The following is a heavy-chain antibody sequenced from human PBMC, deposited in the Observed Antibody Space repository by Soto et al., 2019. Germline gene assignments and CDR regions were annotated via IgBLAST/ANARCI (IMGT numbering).Heavy chain of an antibody. CDR1: GFTFDDYA. J-gene: IGHJ6*02. CDR3: AKAGSSSHYYGMDV. CDR2: ISWNSGSI. D-gene: IGHD6-6*01. Sequence: EVQLVESGGGLVQPGRSLRLSCAASGFTFDDYAMHWVRQAPGKGLEWVSGISWNSGSIGYVDSVKGRFTISRDNXXNSLYLQMNSLRAEDTALYYCAKAGSSSHYYGMDVWGQGTTVTVSS. V-gene: IGHV3-9*01.